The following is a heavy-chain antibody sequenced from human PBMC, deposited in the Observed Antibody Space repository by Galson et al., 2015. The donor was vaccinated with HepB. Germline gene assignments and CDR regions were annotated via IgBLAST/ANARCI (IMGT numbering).Heavy chain of an antibody. CDR3: ARVKLDGYYYYYYMDV. Sequence: SVKVSCKASGYTFTGYYMHWVRQAPGQGLEWMGRINPNSGGTNYAQKFQGRVTMTRDTSISTAYMELSRLRSDDTAVYYCARVKLDGYYYYYYMDVWGKGTTVTVSS. CDR1: GYTFTGYY. J-gene: IGHJ6*03. CDR2: INPNSGGT. V-gene: IGHV1-2*06. D-gene: IGHD1-1*01.